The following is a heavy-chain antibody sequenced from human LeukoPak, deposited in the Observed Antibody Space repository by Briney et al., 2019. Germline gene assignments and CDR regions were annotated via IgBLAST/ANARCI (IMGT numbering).Heavy chain of an antibody. CDR1: GGSISSGGYY. CDR2: MYYSGST. CDR3: ASHSTVTFNS. V-gene: IGHV4-31*03. Sequence: SETLSLTCTVSGGSISSGGYYWNWIRQHPGKGLEWIGYMYYSGSTYCNPSLKSRVIISVDTSTNQFSLKLSSVTAADTAVYYCASHSTVTFNSWGPGTLVTVSS. J-gene: IGHJ5*01. D-gene: IGHD4-17*01.